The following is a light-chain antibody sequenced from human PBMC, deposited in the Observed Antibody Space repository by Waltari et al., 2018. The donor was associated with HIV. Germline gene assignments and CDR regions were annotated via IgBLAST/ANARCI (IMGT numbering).Light chain of an antibody. CDR2: EVS. J-gene: IGLJ2*01. Sequence: QSALTQPASVSGSPGQSITISCTGTSRDVGGYNYVSWYQHHPGKVPKLMIYEVSNRPSGVSNRFSGSKSGNTASLTISGLQAEDEADYYCTSYTTSTTVIFGGGTKLTVL. CDR1: SRDVGGYNY. V-gene: IGLV2-14*01. CDR3: TSYTTSTTVI.